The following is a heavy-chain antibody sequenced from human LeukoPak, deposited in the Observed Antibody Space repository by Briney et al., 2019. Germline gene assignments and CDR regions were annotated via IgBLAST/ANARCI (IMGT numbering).Heavy chain of an antibody. J-gene: IGHJ4*02. D-gene: IGHD2-2*01. CDR1: GLSFSSYS. CDR3: ARDAHCSSTSCYYFDY. Sequence: GGSLRLSCAASGLSFSSYSMNWVRQAPGKGLEWVSYISISSKTIYYANSVKGRFTISRDNAKNSLYLQMNSLRAEDTGVYYCARDAHCSSTSCYYFDYWGQGTLVTVSS. V-gene: IGHV3-48*01. CDR2: ISISSKTI.